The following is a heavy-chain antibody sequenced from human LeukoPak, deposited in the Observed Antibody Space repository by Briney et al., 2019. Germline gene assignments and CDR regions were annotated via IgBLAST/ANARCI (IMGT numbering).Heavy chain of an antibody. CDR3: AKDATYSSGWTDY. V-gene: IGHV3-9*01. CDR1: GFTFDDYA. CDR2: ISWNSGSI. J-gene: IGHJ4*02. D-gene: IGHD6-19*01. Sequence: GGSLRLSCAASGFTFDDYAMPWVRRAPGKGLEWVSGISWNSGSIGYADSVKGRFTISRDNAKNSLYLQMNSLRAEDTALYYCAKDATYSSGWTDYWGQGTLVTVSS.